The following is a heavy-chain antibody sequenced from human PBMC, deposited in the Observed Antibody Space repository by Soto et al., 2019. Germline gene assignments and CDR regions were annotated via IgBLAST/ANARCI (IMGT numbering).Heavy chain of an antibody. J-gene: IGHJ6*02. CDR3: ARQADGSSSVYYYGMDV. D-gene: IGHD6-6*01. CDR1: GGSISSSSYY. V-gene: IGHV4-39*01. CDR2: IYYSGST. Sequence: TLSLTCTVSGGSISSSSYYWGWIRQPPGKGLEWIGSIYYSGSTYYNPSLKSRVTISVDTSKNQFSLKLSSVTAADTAVYYCARQADGSSSVYYYGMDVWGQGTTVTVSS.